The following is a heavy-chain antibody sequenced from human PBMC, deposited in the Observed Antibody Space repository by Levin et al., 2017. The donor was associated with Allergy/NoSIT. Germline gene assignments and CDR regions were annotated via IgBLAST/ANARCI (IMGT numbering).Heavy chain of an antibody. V-gene: IGHV3-33*03. CDR1: GFTFSNYG. J-gene: IGHJ4*02. CDR2: IWYDGSNK. Sequence: HPGGSLRLSCAASGFTFSNYGMHWVRQAPGKGLEWVAVIWYDGSNKYYADSVKGRFTISRDTSSNTLYLQMNSLRVEDTAVYYCATDGVCSTTNCYCDYWGQGTLVTVSS. D-gene: IGHD2-2*01. CDR3: ATDGVCSTTNCYCDY.